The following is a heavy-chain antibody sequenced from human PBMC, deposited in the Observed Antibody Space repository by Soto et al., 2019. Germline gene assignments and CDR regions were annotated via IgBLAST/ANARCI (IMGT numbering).Heavy chain of an antibody. D-gene: IGHD1-26*01. V-gene: IGHV3-21*01. Sequence: EVQLVESGGGLVKPGGFLRLSCAASGFTFSSYSMNWVRQAPGKGLEWVSSITSSTGYIDYADSVKGRFTISRDNAKNSLYLQMNSLRAEDTAVYYCARMRGSYDFDYWGQGTLVTVSS. CDR2: ITSSTGYI. CDR3: ARMRGSYDFDY. J-gene: IGHJ4*02. CDR1: GFTFSSYS.